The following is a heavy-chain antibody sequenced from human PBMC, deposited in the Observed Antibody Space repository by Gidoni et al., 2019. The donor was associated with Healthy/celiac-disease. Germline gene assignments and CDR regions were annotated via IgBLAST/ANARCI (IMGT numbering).Heavy chain of an antibody. CDR3: AREYYYYGMDV. CDR2: ISSNGGST. CDR1: GFTFSSYA. V-gene: IGHV3-64*01. J-gene: IGHJ6*02. Sequence: EVQLVESGGGLVQPGGSLRLSCAASGFTFSSYAMHWVRQAPGKGLEYVSAISSNGGSTYYANSVKGRFTISRDNSKNTLYLQMGSLRAEDMAVYYCAREYYYYGMDVWGQGTTVTVSS.